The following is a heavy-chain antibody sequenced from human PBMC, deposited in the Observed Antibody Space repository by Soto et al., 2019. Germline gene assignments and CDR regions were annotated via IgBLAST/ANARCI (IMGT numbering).Heavy chain of an antibody. Sequence: GGSLRLSCAASGFTFSSYAMSWVRQAPGKGLEWVSAISGSGGSTYYADSVKGRFTISRDNSKNTLYLQMNSLRAEDTAVYYCAKAPKYYDFWSGYSNPAGGSRITYYFDYWGQGTLVTVSS. CDR3: AKAPKYYDFWSGYSNPAGGSRITYYFDY. J-gene: IGHJ4*02. CDR1: GFTFSSYA. D-gene: IGHD3-3*01. CDR2: ISGSGGST. V-gene: IGHV3-23*01.